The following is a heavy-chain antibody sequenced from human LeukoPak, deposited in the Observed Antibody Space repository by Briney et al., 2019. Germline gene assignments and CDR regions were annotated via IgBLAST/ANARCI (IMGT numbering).Heavy chain of an antibody. CDR3: ATDTAGWELRIFVS. CDR2: FDSEDGET. Sequence: GASVKVSCKVSGYTLNELSMHWVRQAPGKGPEWMGGFDSEDGETIYAQKFQGRVTMTEDTSTDTAYMELSSLRSEDTAVYYCATDTAGWELRIFVSWGQGTLVTVSS. D-gene: IGHD1-26*01. J-gene: IGHJ4*02. V-gene: IGHV1-24*01. CDR1: GYTLNELS.